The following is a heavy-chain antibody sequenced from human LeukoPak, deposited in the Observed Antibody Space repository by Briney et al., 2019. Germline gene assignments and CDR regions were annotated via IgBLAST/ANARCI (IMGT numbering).Heavy chain of an antibody. V-gene: IGHV3-30*02. J-gene: IGHJ6*03. CDR1: GFTFSSYG. D-gene: IGHD3-9*01. Sequence: PGGSLRPSCAASGFTFSSYGMHWVRQAPGKGLEWVAFIRHDGSNKYYADTVKGRFTISRDNSKNTLYLQMNSLRAEDTAVYYCAKAGYDILTGYYTHSSGYYYMDVWGKGTTVTVSS. CDR3: AKAGYDILTGYYTHSSGYYYMDV. CDR2: IRHDGSNK.